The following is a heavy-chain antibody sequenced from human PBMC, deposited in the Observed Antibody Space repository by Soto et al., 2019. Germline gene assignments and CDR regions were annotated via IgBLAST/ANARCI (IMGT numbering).Heavy chain of an antibody. CDR2: IIPIFGTA. V-gene: IGHV1-69*01. CDR1: GGTFSSYA. J-gene: IGHJ6*02. Sequence: QVQLVQSGAEVKKPGSSVKVSCKASGGTFSSYAISWVRQAPGQGLEWMGGIIPIFGTANYAQKFQGRVTINADESTSTAYMELSSLRSEDTAVYYCAKGIAAAGPESYYYYYCGMDVWGQGTTVTVSS. CDR3: AKGIAAAGPESYYYYYCGMDV. D-gene: IGHD6-13*01.